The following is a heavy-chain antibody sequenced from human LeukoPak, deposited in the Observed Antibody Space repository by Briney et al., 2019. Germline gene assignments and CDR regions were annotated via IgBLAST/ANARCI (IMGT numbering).Heavy chain of an antibody. D-gene: IGHD5-24*01. CDR3: AKGMGDGYNSLATHVYDY. Sequence: PGGSLRLSCAASGFTFDDYAMHWVRHAPGKGLEWVSGISWNSGSIGYADSVKGRFTISRDNAKNSLYLQMNSLRAEDTALYYCAKGMGDGYNSLATHVYDYWGQGTLVTVSS. J-gene: IGHJ4*02. V-gene: IGHV3-9*01. CDR1: GFTFDDYA. CDR2: ISWNSGSI.